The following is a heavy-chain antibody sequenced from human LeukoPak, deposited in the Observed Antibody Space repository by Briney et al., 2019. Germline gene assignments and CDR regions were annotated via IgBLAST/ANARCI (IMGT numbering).Heavy chain of an antibody. CDR3: ARDAWDYDSSGYSDAFDI. V-gene: IGHV1-2*06. CDR2: INPNSGGT. CDR1: GYTFTGYY. J-gene: IGHJ3*02. D-gene: IGHD3-22*01. Sequence: GASVKVSCKASGYTFTGYYMHWVRQAPGQGLEWMGRINPNSGGTNYAQKFQGRVTMTRDTSISTAYMELSRLRSDDTAAYYCARDAWDYDSSGYSDAFDIWGQGTMVTVSS.